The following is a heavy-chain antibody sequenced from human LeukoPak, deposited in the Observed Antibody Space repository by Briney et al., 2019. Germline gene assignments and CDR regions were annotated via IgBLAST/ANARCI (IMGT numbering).Heavy chain of an antibody. V-gene: IGHV3-15*01. D-gene: IGHD1-7*01. J-gene: IGHJ3*01. CDR3: TKLNARDASAF. CDR1: GFTFSQDW. CDR2: IRNQLDGGTA. Sequence: GGSLRLSCAASGFTFSQDWMSWVRQAPGKGLEWVGRIRNQLDGGTADYAAPVKGRITISRDDSTNTLYLQMNSLKAEDTGLYYCTKLNARDASAFWGQGTMVTVSP.